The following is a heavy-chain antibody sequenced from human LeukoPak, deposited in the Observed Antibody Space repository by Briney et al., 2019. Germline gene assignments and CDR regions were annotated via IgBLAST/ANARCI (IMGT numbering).Heavy chain of an antibody. D-gene: IGHD2-2*01. CDR1: GGSFSGYY. V-gene: IGHV4-34*01. J-gene: IGHJ4*02. Sequence: PSETLSLTCAVYGGSFSGYYWSWIRQPPGKWLEWIGKINHSGSTNYNPSLKSRVTISVDTSKNQFSLKLSSVTAADTAVYYCARPLVPAAKGGYYCWGQGTLVTVSS. CDR2: INHSGST. CDR3: ARPLVPAAKGGYYC.